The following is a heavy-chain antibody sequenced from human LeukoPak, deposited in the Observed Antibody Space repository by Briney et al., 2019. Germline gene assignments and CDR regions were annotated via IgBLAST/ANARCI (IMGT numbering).Heavy chain of an antibody. V-gene: IGHV1-69*02. D-gene: IGHD3-16*01. CDR3: ARGLITDFNWFDP. Sequence: SVKVSCKASGGTFSSYTISWVRQAPGQGLEWMGRIIPILGIANYAQKFQGRVTITADKSTSTAYMELSSLRSVDTAVYYCARGLITDFNWFDPWGQGTLVTVSS. J-gene: IGHJ5*02. CDR2: IIPILGIA. CDR1: GGTFSSYT.